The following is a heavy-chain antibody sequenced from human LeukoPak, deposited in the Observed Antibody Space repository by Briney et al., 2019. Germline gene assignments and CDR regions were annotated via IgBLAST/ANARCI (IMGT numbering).Heavy chain of an antibody. CDR2: IYPSGTT. CDR3: AKGRIASAENWFDP. J-gene: IGHJ5*02. D-gene: IGHD6-13*01. CDR1: GFTVSSNY. Sequence: PGGSLRLSCAASGFTVSSNYMTWVRQAPGRGLKWVSVIYPSGTTYYADSVKGRFTISRDNSKNTLYLQMNSLRAEDTAVYYCAKGRIASAENWFDPWGQGTLVTVSS. V-gene: IGHV3-53*01.